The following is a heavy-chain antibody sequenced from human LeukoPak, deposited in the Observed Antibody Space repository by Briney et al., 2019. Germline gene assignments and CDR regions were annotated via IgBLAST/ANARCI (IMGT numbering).Heavy chain of an antibody. D-gene: IGHD2-15*01. Sequence: GGSLRLSCAASGFTFSSYGMHWVRQAPGKGLEWVAVIWYDGSNKYYADSVKGRFTISRDNSKNTLYLQMIGLRAEDTAVYYCAKAGYCSGGSCYRTWYYYYYMDVWGKGTTVTVSS. J-gene: IGHJ6*03. V-gene: IGHV3-33*06. CDR2: IWYDGSNK. CDR1: GFTFSSYG. CDR3: AKAGYCSGGSCYRTWYYYYYMDV.